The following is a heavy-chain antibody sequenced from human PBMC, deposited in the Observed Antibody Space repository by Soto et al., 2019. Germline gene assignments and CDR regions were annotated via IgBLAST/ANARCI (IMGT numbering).Heavy chain of an antibody. J-gene: IGHJ6*03. CDR3: AREAVKDDFWSGYYSPYYYYYLDV. CDR1: GGSLSRYF. CDR2: IYYSGST. Sequence: QVQLQESGPGLVKPSETLSLTCTVSGGSLSRYFWSWIRQPPGKGLEWIGYIYYSGSTNYNPSLKCRVTISVDKSKNQFSLNLRTATAADTAVYYCAREAVKDDFWSGYYSPYYYYYLDVWGKGTTVTVSS. D-gene: IGHD3-3*01. V-gene: IGHV4-59*01.